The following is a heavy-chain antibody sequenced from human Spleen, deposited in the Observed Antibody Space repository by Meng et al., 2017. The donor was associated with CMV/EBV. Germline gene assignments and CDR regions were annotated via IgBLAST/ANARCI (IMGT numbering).Heavy chain of an antibody. Sequence: ASVKVSCKASGYTFRDYYIHWVRQAPGQGLEWMGWMNPNSGGSKYEQKFQGRVTMTRDTSITTAYLDVRRLTSDDTAVYYCARGGANNWYNALDVWGQGTTVTVSS. J-gene: IGHJ6*02. D-gene: IGHD1-1*01. CDR2: MNPNSGGS. CDR1: GYTFRDYY. CDR3: ARGGANNWYNALDV. V-gene: IGHV1-2*02.